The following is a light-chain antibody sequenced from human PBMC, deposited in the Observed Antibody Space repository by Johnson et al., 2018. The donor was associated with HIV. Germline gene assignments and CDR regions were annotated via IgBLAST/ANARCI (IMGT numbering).Light chain of an antibody. Sequence: QSVLTQPPSVSAATGQKVTISCSGSSSNIGSNFVSWYQQVPGTAPKLLIYDNNKRPSGIPDRFSASKSGTSATLGITGLQTGDEADYYCGTWDSSLSAYVFGTGTKVTVL. CDR3: GTWDSSLSAYV. CDR1: SSNIGSNF. CDR2: DNN. J-gene: IGLJ1*01. V-gene: IGLV1-51*01.